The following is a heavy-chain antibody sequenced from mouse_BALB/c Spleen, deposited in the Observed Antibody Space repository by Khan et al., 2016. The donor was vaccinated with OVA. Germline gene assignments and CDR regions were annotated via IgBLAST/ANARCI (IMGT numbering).Heavy chain of an antibody. V-gene: IGHV1-9*01. Sequence: QVQLKQSGAELMKPGASVKISCKSTGYTFSNYWIAWVQQRPGHGLEWIGEILPGSDTIHHNEKFKGKATFTADPSSNTAYIQLSSLTSEDSAVYYCARGAGTTYGMDYWGQGTSVTVSS. CDR2: ILPGSDTI. J-gene: IGHJ4*01. D-gene: IGHD4-1*01. CDR1: GYTFSNYW. CDR3: ARGAGTTYGMDY.